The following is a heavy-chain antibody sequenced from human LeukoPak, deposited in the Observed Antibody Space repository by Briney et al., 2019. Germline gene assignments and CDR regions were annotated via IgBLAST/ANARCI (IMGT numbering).Heavy chain of an antibody. V-gene: IGHV1-69*13. Sequence: GASVKVSCKASGGTFSSYAISWVRQAPGQGLEWMGGIIPIFGTANYAQKFQGRVTITADESTSTAYMELSSLRSEDTAVYYCAGSRDTAMVQDYWGQGTLVTVSS. D-gene: IGHD5-18*01. CDR3: AGSRDTAMVQDY. CDR2: IIPIFGTA. J-gene: IGHJ4*02. CDR1: GGTFSSYA.